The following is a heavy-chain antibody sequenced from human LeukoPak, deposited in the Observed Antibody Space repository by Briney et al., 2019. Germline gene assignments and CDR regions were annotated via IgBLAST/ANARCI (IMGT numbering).Heavy chain of an antibody. CDR3: TRDLMDYDVSTGLHHYYMDV. V-gene: IGHV3-74*01. D-gene: IGHD3-9*01. CDR2: INGDGRNI. J-gene: IGHJ6*02. Sequence: PGGSLRLSCAASGFTLSNYWMHWVRQAPGKGLVWVSRINGDGRNINYADSVRGRFTISRDNAKNTLYLQMNTLRVEDAAVYYCTRDLMDYDVSTGLHHYYMDVWGQGTTVTVSS. CDR1: GFTLSNYW.